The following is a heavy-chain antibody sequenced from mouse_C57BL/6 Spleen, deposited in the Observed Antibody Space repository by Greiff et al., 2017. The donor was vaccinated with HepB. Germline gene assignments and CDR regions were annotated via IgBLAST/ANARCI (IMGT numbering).Heavy chain of an antibody. CDR3: ARERDGYPYAMDY. J-gene: IGHJ4*01. V-gene: IGHV1-85*01. Sequence: QVQLKQSGPELVKPGASVKLSCKASGYTFTSYDINWVKQRPGQGLEWIGWIYPRDGSTKYNEKFKGKATLTVDTSSSTAYMELHSLTSEDSAVYFCARERDGYPYAMDYWGQGTSVTVSS. D-gene: IGHD2-3*01. CDR1: GYTFTSYD. CDR2: IYPRDGST.